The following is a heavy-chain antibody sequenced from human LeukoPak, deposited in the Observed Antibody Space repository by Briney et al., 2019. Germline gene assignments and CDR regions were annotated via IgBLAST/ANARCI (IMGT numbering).Heavy chain of an antibody. CDR3: ARDPPEDEWNSLDS. Sequence: SETLSLTCTVSGGSISSNSHYWGWIRQPPGKGLEWIGFIHYSGLTVYSPSLQSRVSMSVDTSRNQFSLDLSSVTAADTALYYCARDPPEDEWNSLDSWGQGILVTVSS. J-gene: IGHJ4*02. CDR1: GGSISSNSHY. D-gene: IGHD1-7*01. V-gene: IGHV4-39*07. CDR2: IHYSGLT.